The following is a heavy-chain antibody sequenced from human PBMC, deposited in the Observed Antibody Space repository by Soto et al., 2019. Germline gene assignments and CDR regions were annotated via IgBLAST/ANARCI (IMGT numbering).Heavy chain of an antibody. CDR2: IYSGGST. CDR1: GLPVSSNY. V-gene: IGHV3-53*02. Sequence: EVQLVETGGGLIQPGGSLRPSCAASGLPVSSNYMSWVRKAQGKGLEWVSVIYSGGSTYYADSVKGRFTISRDNSKNTLYLQMNSLRAEDTAVYYCARDEPRQGSGLLLGAFDIWGQGTMVTVSS. D-gene: IGHD2-15*01. J-gene: IGHJ3*02. CDR3: ARDEPRQGSGLLLGAFDI.